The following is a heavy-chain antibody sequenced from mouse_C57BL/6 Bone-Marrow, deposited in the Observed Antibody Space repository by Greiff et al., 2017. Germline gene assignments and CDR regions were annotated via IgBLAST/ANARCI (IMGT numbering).Heavy chain of an antibody. D-gene: IGHD1-1*01. J-gene: IGHJ2*01. CDR1: GYAFSSSW. CDR3: ARLGTTVVARGY. Sequence: VQLQESGPELVKPGASVKISCKASGYAFSSSWMNWVKQRPGKGLEWIGRIYPGDGDTNYNGKFKGKATLTADKSSSTAYMQLSSLTSEDSAVYFCARLGTTVVARGYWGQGTTRTVSS. CDR2: IYPGDGDT. V-gene: IGHV1-82*01.